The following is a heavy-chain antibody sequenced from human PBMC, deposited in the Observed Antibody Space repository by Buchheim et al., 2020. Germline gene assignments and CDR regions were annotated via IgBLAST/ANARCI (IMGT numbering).Heavy chain of an antibody. CDR1: GGTFINYA. CDR2: IIPVYGTA. D-gene: IGHD4-11*01. Sequence: QVQLVQSGAEVKKPGSSVKISCKISGGTFINYALSWVRQAPGQGLEWMGGIIPVYGTAYFAQKFQGRLTITADESTTTTYMDLSSLTSDDTAVYFCARDLSDVQLMGMSDWRQGT. CDR3: ARDLSDVQLMGMSD. V-gene: IGHV1-69*01. J-gene: IGHJ4*02.